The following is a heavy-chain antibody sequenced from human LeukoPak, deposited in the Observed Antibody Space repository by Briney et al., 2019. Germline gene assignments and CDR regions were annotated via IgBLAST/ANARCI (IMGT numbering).Heavy chain of an antibody. Sequence: TGGSLRLSCAASGFTVSNNYMNWVSQAPGKGLEWVSVIYSGGSTYYADAVKGRFTISRDNSKNTLYLQMNSLRAEDTAVYYCARHTPNWGRFGYCSGGSCYPFDYWGQGTLVTVSS. V-gene: IGHV3-53*01. J-gene: IGHJ4*02. CDR1: GFTVSNNY. CDR2: IYSGGST. CDR3: ARHTPNWGRFGYCSGGSCYPFDY. D-gene: IGHD2-15*01.